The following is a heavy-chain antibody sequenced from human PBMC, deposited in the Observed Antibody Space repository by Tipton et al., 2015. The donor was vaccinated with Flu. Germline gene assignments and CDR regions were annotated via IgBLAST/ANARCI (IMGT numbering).Heavy chain of an antibody. CDR3: ARGAAGYCSGGSCYHNFDY. Sequence: TLSLTCTVSGGSISSYYWSWIRQPPGKGLEWIGYIYYSGSTNYNPSLKSRVTTSVDTSKNQFSLKLSSVTAADTAVYYCARGAAGYCSGGSCYHNFDYWGQGTLVTVSS. J-gene: IGHJ4*02. D-gene: IGHD2-15*01. CDR2: IYYSGST. CDR1: GGSISSYY. V-gene: IGHV4-59*08.